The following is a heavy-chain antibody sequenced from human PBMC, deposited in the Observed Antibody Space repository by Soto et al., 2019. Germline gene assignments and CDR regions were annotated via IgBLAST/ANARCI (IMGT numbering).Heavy chain of an antibody. CDR2: VYSSGST. CDR3: ARGYSSNWFRVDY. Sequence: SETLSLTXTVSGGSINSYYWSWIRQPPGKGLEWIGHVYSSGSTDYNPSLRSRLTISVDTSKNQFSLNLNSVTAADTALYYCARGYSSNWFRVDYWGQGILVTVSS. CDR1: GGSINSYY. V-gene: IGHV4-59*01. D-gene: IGHD6-13*01. J-gene: IGHJ4*02.